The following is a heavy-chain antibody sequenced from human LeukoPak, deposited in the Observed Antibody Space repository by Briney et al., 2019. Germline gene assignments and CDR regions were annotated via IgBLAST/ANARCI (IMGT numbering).Heavy chain of an antibody. CDR3: AGVTDYYYYYVDV. V-gene: IGHV1-69*06. J-gene: IGHJ6*03. D-gene: IGHD5-18*01. CDR1: GGTFSSYA. Sequence: ASVKVSCKASGGTFSSYAISWVRQAPGQGLEWMGGIIPIFGTANYAQKFQGRVTITADKSTSTAYMELSSLRSEDTAVYYCAGVTDYYYYYVDVWGKGTTVTASS. CDR2: IIPIFGTA.